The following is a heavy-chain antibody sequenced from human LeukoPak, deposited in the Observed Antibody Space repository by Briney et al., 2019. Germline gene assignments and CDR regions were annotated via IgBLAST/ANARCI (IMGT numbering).Heavy chain of an antibody. CDR2: IYTSGST. V-gene: IGHV4-4*07. D-gene: IGHD3-10*01. CDR1: GGSISSYY. J-gene: IGHJ3*02. CDR3: ARESYYGSGSYLSHDAFDI. Sequence: PSETLSLTCTVSGGSISSYYWSWIRQPAGKGLEWIGRIYTSGSTNYNPSLKSRVTMSVDTSKNQFSLKLSSVTAADTAVYYCARESYYGSGSYLSHDAFDIWGQGTMVTVSS.